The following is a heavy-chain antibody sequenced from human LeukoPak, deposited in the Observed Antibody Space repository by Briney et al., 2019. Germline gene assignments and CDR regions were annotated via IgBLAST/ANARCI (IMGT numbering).Heavy chain of an antibody. D-gene: IGHD3-10*01. CDR1: GGSISSYY. Sequence: SETLSLTCTVPGGSISSYYWSWIRQPPGKGLEWIGYIYYSGSTNYNPSLKSRVTISVDTSKNQFSLKLSSVTAADTAVYYCAGARSGSSPPTYYYYMDVWGKGTTVTVSS. CDR3: AGARSGSSPPTYYYYMDV. J-gene: IGHJ6*03. V-gene: IGHV4-59*01. CDR2: IYYSGST.